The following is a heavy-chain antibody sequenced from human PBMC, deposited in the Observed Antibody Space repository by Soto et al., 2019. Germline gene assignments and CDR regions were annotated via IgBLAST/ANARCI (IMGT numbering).Heavy chain of an antibody. CDR3: ARGQAAHYGMDV. Sequence: EVQLVESGGGLVQPGGSLRLSCAASGFTFSSYEMNWVRQAPGKGLEWVSYISSSGSTIYYADSVKGRFTISRDNAKNSLYLQMNSLRAEDTAVYYCARGQAAHYGMDVWGQGTTVTVSS. D-gene: IGHD6-25*01. CDR1: GFTFSSYE. V-gene: IGHV3-48*03. CDR2: ISSSGSTI. J-gene: IGHJ6*02.